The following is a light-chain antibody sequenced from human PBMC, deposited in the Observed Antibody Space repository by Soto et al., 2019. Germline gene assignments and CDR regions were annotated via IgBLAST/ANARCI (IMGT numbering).Light chain of an antibody. V-gene: IGLV2-14*04. CDR3: SSYTGISTYV. CDR1: RCDVGGYNF. CDR2: DVT. J-gene: IGLJ1*01. Sequence: TIFYTRTRCDVGGYNFVSWYQQHPDKAPKLMIYDVTNRPSGVSNRFSGSKSGNTASLTISGLQAEDETDYYCSSYTGISTYVFGTGTKVTVL.